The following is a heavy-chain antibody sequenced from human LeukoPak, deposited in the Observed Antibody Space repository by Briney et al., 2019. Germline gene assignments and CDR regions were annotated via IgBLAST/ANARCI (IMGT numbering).Heavy chain of an antibody. CDR1: RFTFSAVSRFVFSNYW. CDR3: ARSPIHYYDGTGYGGWYFDD. D-gene: IGHD3-22*01. J-gene: IGHJ4*02. V-gene: IGHV3-74*03. CDR2: INSDGSIT. Sequence: GGSLRLSCAASRFTFSAVSRFVFSNYWMHWVRQAPGEGLVWVSRINSDGSITEYADSVKGRFTISRDNAKNTLYLQMNSLRAEHTAVYYCARSPIHYYDGTGYGGWYFDDCGQGTLVSASS.